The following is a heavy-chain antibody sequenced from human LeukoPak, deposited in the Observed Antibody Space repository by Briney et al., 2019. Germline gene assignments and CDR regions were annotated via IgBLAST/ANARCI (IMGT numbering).Heavy chain of an antibody. J-gene: IGHJ6*02. V-gene: IGHV1-46*01. CDR3: ARGDYQPAHGMDV. Sequence: ASVKVSCKASGGTFSSYAISWVRQAPGQGLEWMGIINPSGGSTSYAQKFQGRVTMTRDTSTSTVYMELSSLRSEDTAVYYCARGDYQPAHGMDVWGQGTTVTVSS. CDR2: INPSGGST. D-gene: IGHD4-11*01. CDR1: GGTFSSYA.